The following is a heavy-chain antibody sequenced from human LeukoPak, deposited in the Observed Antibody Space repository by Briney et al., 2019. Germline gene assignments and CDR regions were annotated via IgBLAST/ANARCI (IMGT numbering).Heavy chain of an antibody. CDR3: AKDASGSQFDYMDV. J-gene: IGHJ6*03. V-gene: IGHV3-9*03. CDR1: GFTFDDYA. D-gene: IGHD1-26*01. Sequence: GGSLRLSCAASGFTFDDYAMHWVRQAPGKGLEWVSGISWNSGSIGYADSVKGRFTISRDNAKNSLYLQMNSLRAEDMALYYCAKDASGSQFDYMDVWGKGTTVTVSS. CDR2: ISWNSGSI.